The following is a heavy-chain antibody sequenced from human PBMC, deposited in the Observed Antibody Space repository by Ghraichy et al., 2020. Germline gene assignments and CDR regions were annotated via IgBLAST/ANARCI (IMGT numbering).Heavy chain of an antibody. CDR3: ARQNARPNNAFDI. J-gene: IGHJ3*02. CDR1: GASINNSNYY. Sequence: SETLSLTCTVSGASINNSNYYWGWIRQPPGKGLEWIGSIYYSGRTYYNASLKSRVTISVDTSKNQFSLKLSSVTAADTAVYYCARQNARPNNAFDIWGQGTLVAVSS. CDR2: IYYSGRT. V-gene: IGHV4-39*01.